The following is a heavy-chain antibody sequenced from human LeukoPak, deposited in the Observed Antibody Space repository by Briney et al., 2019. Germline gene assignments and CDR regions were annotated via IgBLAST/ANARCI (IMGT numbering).Heavy chain of an antibody. J-gene: IGHJ4*02. CDR2: ISYDGSNK. D-gene: IGHD3-10*01. CDR3: ARSTMVRGDYFDY. CDR1: GFTFSSYA. Sequence: PGGSLRLSCAASGFTFSSYAMHWVRQAPGKGLEGVAVISYDGSNKYYADSVKGRFTISRDNSKNTLYLQMNSLRAEGTAVYYCARSTMVRGDYFDYWGQGTLVNVSS. V-gene: IGHV3-30-3*01.